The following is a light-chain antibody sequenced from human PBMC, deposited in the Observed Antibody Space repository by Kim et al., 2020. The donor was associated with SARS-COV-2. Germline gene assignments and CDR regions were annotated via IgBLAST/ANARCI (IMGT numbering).Light chain of an antibody. Sequence: EGVFWLQQHQGHPPKLVSYRNNKRPSGISERFSASRSGDTASLTITGLQPEDEADYYCTAWDHNLSAHVFGGGTQLPS. J-gene: IGLJ2*01. V-gene: IGLV10-54*04. CDR1: EG. CDR2: RNN. CDR3: TAWDHNLSAHV.